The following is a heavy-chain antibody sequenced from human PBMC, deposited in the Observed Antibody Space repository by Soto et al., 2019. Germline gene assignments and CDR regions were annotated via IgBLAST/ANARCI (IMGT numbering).Heavy chain of an antibody. D-gene: IGHD3-9*01. J-gene: IGHJ6*02. CDR2: ISAYNGNT. V-gene: IGHV1-18*01. Sequence: ASVKVSCKASGYTFTSYGISWVQQAPGQGLEWMGWISAYNGNTNYAQKLQGRVTMTTDTSTSTAYMELRSLRSDDTAVYYCATNYDILTGYYSYYYYGMDVWGQGTTVTVSS. CDR3: ATNYDILTGYYSYYYYGMDV. CDR1: GYTFTSYG.